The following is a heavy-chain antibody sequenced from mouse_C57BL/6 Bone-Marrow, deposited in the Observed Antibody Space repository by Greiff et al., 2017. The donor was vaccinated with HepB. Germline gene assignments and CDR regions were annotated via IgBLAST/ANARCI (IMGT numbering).Heavy chain of an antibody. D-gene: IGHD1-1*01. Sequence: VQLQESGPGMVKPSQSLSLTCTVTGYSITSGYDWHWIRHFPGNKLEWMGYISYSGSTNYNPSLKSRISITHDTSKNHFFLKLNSVTTEDTATYYCARDYYGSSYMFAYWGQGTLVTVSA. V-gene: IGHV3-1*01. CDR2: ISYSGST. J-gene: IGHJ3*01. CDR3: ARDYYGSSYMFAY. CDR1: GYSITSGYD.